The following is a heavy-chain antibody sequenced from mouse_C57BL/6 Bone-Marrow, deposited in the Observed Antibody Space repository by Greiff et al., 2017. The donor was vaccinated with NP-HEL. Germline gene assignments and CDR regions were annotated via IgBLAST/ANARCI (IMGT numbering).Heavy chain of an antibody. CDR2: FRPYNDDT. J-gene: IGHJ4*01. D-gene: IGHD1-1*01. CDR3: ARKLRNYDMDY. Sequence: QVQLMESGAELVKPGASVKMSCMASGFTFTTYPIEWMKQTPGKSLEWIGNFRPYNDDTKYNEKFTGKATLTVEKTSSTVFMELSRLKSDDSAVYYCARKLRNYDMDYWGQGTSVTVSS. CDR1: GFTFTTYP. V-gene: IGHV1-47*01.